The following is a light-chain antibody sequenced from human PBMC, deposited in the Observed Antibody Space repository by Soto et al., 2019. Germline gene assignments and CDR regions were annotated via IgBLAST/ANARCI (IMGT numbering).Light chain of an antibody. Sequence: QSALTQPASVSGSPGQSITISCTGTIDDVGAYNYVSWYQQHPGSAPQLLIYDVNNRPSGASNRFSGSKSGHTAYLTISGLQSDDEANYHCASYTSTYTLVFGTGTKVTVL. CDR3: ASYTSTYTLV. V-gene: IGLV2-14*01. CDR2: DVN. J-gene: IGLJ1*01. CDR1: IDDVGAYNY.